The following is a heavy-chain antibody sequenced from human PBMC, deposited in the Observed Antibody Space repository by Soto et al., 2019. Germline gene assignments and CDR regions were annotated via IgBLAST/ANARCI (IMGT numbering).Heavy chain of an antibody. J-gene: IGHJ3*01. Sequence: ESGGGLVQPGGSLRLSCVASGFTLSDYDMGWVRQAPGKGLEWVSLIRGDGGATYYARSLEGRLTISRDTSENTLYLQMNSLRAEDTALYYCAKDRRGGEDPDFDLWGQGTLVTVSS. CDR3: AKDRRGGEDPDFDL. CDR2: IRGDGGAT. D-gene: IGHD2-21*01. V-gene: IGHV3-23*01. CDR1: GFTLSDYD.